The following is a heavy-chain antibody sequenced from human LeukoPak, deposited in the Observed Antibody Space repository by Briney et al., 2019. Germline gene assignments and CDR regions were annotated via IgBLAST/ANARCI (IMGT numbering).Heavy chain of an antibody. Sequence: GGSLRLSCAASGFTFSSYAMNWVRQAPGKGLEWVSSISSSSSYIYYADSVKGRFTISRDNAKNSLYLQMNSLRAEDTAVYYCASQHLWFGELLFPFDPWGQGTLVTVSS. V-gene: IGHV3-21*01. CDR2: ISSSSSYI. D-gene: IGHD3-10*01. J-gene: IGHJ5*02. CDR3: ASQHLWFGELLFPFDP. CDR1: GFTFSSYA.